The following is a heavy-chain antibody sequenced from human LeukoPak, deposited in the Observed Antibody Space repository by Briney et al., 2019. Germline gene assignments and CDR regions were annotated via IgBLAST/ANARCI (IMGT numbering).Heavy chain of an antibody. D-gene: IGHD6-19*01. CDR1: GFTVSSNY. J-gene: IGHJ4*02. Sequence: PGGSLRLSCEASGFTVSSNYMSWVRQAPGKGLEWVSVIYSGGSTYYADSVRGRFTISRDNSKNTLYLQMNSLRAEDTAIYYCARHGYTSGWVRSWGQGTLVTVST. CDR2: IYSGGST. CDR3: ARHGYTSGWVRS. V-gene: IGHV3-53*01.